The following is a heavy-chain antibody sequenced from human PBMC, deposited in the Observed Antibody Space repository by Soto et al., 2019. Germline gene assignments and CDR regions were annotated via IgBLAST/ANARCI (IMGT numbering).Heavy chain of an antibody. CDR1: GYTFTSYD. Sequence: GASVKVSCKASGYTFTSYDINWVRQATGQGLEWMGWMNPNSGNTGYAQKFQGRVTMTRNTSLSTAYMERSSLRSEDTAVYYCARDPSSRYYDFWSGYYKANYYYMDVWGKGTTVTVSS. V-gene: IGHV1-8*01. D-gene: IGHD3-3*01. J-gene: IGHJ6*03. CDR2: MNPNSGNT. CDR3: ARDPSSRYYDFWSGYYKANYYYMDV.